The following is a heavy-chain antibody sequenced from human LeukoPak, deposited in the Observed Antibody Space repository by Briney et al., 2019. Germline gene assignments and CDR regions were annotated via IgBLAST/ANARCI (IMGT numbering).Heavy chain of an antibody. D-gene: IGHD4-17*01. CDR3: ARDRQMTTVTTPFPWYFDL. Sequence: SETLSLTCTVSGGSISSYYWSWIRQPAGKGLEWIGRIYTSGSTNYNPSLKSRVTVSVDTSKNQFSLKLSSVIAADTAVYYCARDRQMTTVTTPFPWYFDLWGRGTLVTVSS. V-gene: IGHV4-4*07. J-gene: IGHJ2*01. CDR2: IYTSGST. CDR1: GGSISSYY.